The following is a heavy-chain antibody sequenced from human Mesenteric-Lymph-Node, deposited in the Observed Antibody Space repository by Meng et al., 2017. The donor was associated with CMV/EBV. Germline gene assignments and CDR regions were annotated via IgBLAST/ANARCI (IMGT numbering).Heavy chain of an antibody. V-gene: IGHV1-2*06. Sequence: GYYRHCVRQAPGQGLEWMGRINPNSGGTNYAQKFQGRVTMTRDTSISTAYMELSRLRSDDTAVYYCARVPTYYDILTGYYPTYYFDYWGQGTLVTVSS. CDR1: GYY. CDR3: ARVPTYYDILTGYYPTYYFDY. CDR2: INPNSGGT. J-gene: IGHJ4*02. D-gene: IGHD3-9*01.